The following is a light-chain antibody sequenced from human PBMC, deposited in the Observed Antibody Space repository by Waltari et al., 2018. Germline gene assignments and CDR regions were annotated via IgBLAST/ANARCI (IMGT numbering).Light chain of an antibody. CDR2: QVS. V-gene: IGLV2-14*01. Sequence: QSALTQPASVSASLGQSITISCTGTGRDIGAYDYVSWYQQHPGKAPKLIIFQVSNRPSGVSDRFSAFKSGMTASLSISGLRTDDEAIYYCSSYSTSTYPIFGGGTKVTVL. J-gene: IGLJ2*01. CDR3: SSYSTSTYPI. CDR1: GRDIGAYDY.